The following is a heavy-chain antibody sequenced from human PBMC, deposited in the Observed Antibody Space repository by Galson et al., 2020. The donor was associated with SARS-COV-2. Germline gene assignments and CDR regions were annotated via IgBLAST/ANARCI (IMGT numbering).Heavy chain of an antibody. CDR1: GFTFINAW. CDR2: IKNKADGEAR. Sequence: TGGSLRLSCAASGFTFINAWMSWVRQIPGKGLEWVGRIKNKADGEARDYGSSVQGRFIISRDDSKNTLYLYMNSLKTEDTGVYYCTTDPSYSGSFNYYFDYWGQGALVSVSS. CDR3: TTDPSYSGSFNYYFDY. J-gene: IGHJ4*02. D-gene: IGHD1-26*01. V-gene: IGHV3-15*01.